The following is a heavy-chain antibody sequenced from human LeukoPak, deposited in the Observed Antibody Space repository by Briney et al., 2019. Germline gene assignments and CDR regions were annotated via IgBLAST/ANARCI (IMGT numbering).Heavy chain of an antibody. J-gene: IGHJ4*02. CDR2: ISAYNGNT. CDR1: GYTFTSYG. V-gene: IGHV1-18*04. Sequence: ASVKVSCKASGYTFTSYGISWVRQAPGQGLEGMGWISAYNGNTNNVQKLQGRVTMTTDTSTSTAYMELRSLRSDDAAVYYCARDPSVDTAIGFDYWGQGTLVTVSS. D-gene: IGHD5-18*01. CDR3: ARDPSVDTAIGFDY.